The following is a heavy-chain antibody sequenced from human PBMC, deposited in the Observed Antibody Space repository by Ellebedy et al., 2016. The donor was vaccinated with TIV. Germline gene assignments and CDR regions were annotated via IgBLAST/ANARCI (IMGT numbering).Heavy chain of an antibody. J-gene: IGHJ3*02. CDR2: ISSSSSYI. CDR3: ARVEAVEYYYDSSGYYRAFDI. CDR1: GFTFSSYS. Sequence: PGGSLRLSCAASGFTFSSYSMNWVRQAPGKGLEWVSSISSSSSYIYYADSVKGRFTISRDNAKNSLYLQMNSLRAEDTAVYYCARVEAVEYYYDSSGYYRAFDIWGQGTMVTVSS. D-gene: IGHD3-22*01. V-gene: IGHV3-21*01.